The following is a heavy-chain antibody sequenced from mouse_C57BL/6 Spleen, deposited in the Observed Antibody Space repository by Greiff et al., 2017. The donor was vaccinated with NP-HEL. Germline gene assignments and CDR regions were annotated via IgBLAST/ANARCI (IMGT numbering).Heavy chain of an antibody. J-gene: IGHJ4*01. CDR1: GYSFTDYN. D-gene: IGHD1-1*01. CDR3: ARPYDVGGSPWEY. V-gene: IGHV1-39*01. Sequence: EVQLQQSGPELVKPGASVKISCKASGYSFTDYNMHWVKQSNGKSLEWIGVINPNYGTTSYNQKFKGKATLTVDQSSSTAYMQLNSLTSEDSAVYYWARPYDVGGSPWEYWGQGTSVTVSS. CDR2: INPNYGTT.